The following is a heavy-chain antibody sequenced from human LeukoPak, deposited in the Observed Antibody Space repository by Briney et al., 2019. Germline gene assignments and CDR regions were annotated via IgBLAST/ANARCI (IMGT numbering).Heavy chain of an antibody. CDR3: ARDYCSSTSCLFDY. CDR1: GYTFTGCH. D-gene: IGHD2-2*01. J-gene: IGHJ4*02. CDR2: INPNSGDT. V-gene: IGHV1-2*06. Sequence: ASVKVSCKASGYTFTGCHMHWVRQAPGQGLEWMGRINPNSGDTNYAQKFQGRVTMTRDTSISTAHMELSRLRSDDTAVYYCARDYCSSTSCLFDYWGQGTLVTVSS.